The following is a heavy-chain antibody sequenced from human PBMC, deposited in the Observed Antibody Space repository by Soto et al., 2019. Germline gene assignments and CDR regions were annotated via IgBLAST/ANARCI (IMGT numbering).Heavy chain of an antibody. Sequence: QITLKESGPTLVRPTQTLTLTCTFSGFSLDTSGVGVGWIRQPPGKALEWLALIYWDDDKQYSPSLKNRVTVTKDTSKNQLVLTMTNIDPVDTATDYWAHRRPAADAFEYWCQGTLVTVSS. CDR1: GFSLDTSGVG. V-gene: IGHV2-5*02. CDR2: IYWDDDK. D-gene: IGHD6-13*01. J-gene: IGHJ4*02. CDR3: AHRRPAADAFEY.